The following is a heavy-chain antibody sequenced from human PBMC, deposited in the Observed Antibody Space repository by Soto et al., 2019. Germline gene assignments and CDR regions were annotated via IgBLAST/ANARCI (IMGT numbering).Heavy chain of an antibody. CDR2: ISSSGSTI. V-gene: IGHV3-48*03. CDR3: ARDLEQWLVFDY. D-gene: IGHD6-19*01. J-gene: IGHJ4*02. CDR1: GFTFSSYE. Sequence: VGSLRLSCAASGFTFSSYEMNWVRQAPGKGLEWVSYISSSGSTIYYADSVKGRFTISRDNAKNSLYLQMNSLRAEDTAVYYCARDLEQWLVFDYWGQGTLVTVSS.